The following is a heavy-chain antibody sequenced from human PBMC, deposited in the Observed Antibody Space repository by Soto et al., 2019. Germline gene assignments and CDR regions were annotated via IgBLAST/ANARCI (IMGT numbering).Heavy chain of an antibody. V-gene: IGHV1-69*05. CDR1: GGTFSSYA. Sequence: QVQLVQSGAEVKKPGSSVKVSCKASGGTFSSYAISWVRQAPGQGLEWMGGIIPIFGTANYAQKFQGRVTVTXXXSXXTAYMELSSLRSEDTAVYYCARGEASGSGWAIIDYWGQGTLVTVSS. D-gene: IGHD3-22*01. CDR2: IIPIFGTA. J-gene: IGHJ4*02. CDR3: ARGEASGSGWAIIDY.